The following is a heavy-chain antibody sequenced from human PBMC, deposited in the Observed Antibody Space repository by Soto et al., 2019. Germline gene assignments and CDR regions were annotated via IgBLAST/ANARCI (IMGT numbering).Heavy chain of an antibody. CDR1: GFTFGDYA. J-gene: IGHJ3*02. CDR2: IRSKAYGGTT. CDR3: TRFRGSDYGHPRAFDI. Sequence: GGSLRLSCTASGFTFGDYAMSWFRQAPGKGLEWVGFIRSKAYGGTTEYAASVKGRFTISRDDSKSIAYLQMNSLKTEDTAVYYCTRFRGSDYGHPRAFDIWGQGTMVTVSS. V-gene: IGHV3-49*03. D-gene: IGHD4-17*01.